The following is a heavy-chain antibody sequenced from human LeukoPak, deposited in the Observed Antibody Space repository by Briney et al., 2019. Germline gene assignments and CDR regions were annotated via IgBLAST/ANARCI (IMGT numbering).Heavy chain of an antibody. V-gene: IGHV3-23*01. Sequence: PGGSLRLSCTASGFTFSGYAMSWVRQAPGKGLEWVSTISGNSGSTYHADSVKGRFTISRDNYKNTLFLQMNSLRVEDTAVYFCAKDCQYDSGGYYYDGFSDYWGQGVLVTVSS. J-gene: IGHJ4*02. CDR2: ISGNSGST. CDR3: AKDCQYDSGGYYYDGFSDY. CDR1: GFTFSGYA. D-gene: IGHD3-22*01.